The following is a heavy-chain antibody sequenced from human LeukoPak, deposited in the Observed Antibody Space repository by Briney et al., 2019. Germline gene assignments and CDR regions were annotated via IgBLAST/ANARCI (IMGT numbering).Heavy chain of an antibody. CDR3: ARGHSGSYSDDN. V-gene: IGHV1-2*02. CDR1: GYTFTGYY. CDR2: ISPNCGGT. J-gene: IGHJ4*02. D-gene: IGHD1-26*01. Sequence: PVASVKVSCKASGYTFTGYYMHWVRQAPGQGLEGMGWISPNCGGTNYAQKVEGGVTMTRDTSISTAYLELSRLRSDDTAVYYCARGHSGSYSDDNWGQGALVSVSS.